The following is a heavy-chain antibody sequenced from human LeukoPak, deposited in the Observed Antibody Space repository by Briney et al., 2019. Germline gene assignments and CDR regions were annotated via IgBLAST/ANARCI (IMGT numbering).Heavy chain of an antibody. CDR3: ARVTGNFYYYYYMDV. J-gene: IGHJ6*03. D-gene: IGHD1-20*01. CDR1: GGSISSISYY. Sequence: SETLSLTCTVSGGSISSISYYWGWIRQPPGKGLEWIVSMYYSGSTYNNPSLKSRVTISVDTSKNQFSLKLSSVTAADTAVYYCARVTGNFYYYYYMDVWGKGTTVTVS. CDR2: MYYSGST. V-gene: IGHV4-39*07.